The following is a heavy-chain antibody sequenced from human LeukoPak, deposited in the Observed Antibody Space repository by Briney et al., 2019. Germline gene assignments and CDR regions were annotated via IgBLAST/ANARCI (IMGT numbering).Heavy chain of an antibody. D-gene: IGHD3-3*01. CDR3: ARALYYDFWSGSPDDAFDI. CDR1: GGAISGYY. J-gene: IGHJ3*02. CDR2: INWNGGST. Sequence: ETLSLTCTVSGGAISGYYWSWVRQAPGKGLEWVSGINWNGGSTGYADSVKGRFTISRDNAKNSLYLQMNSLRAEDTALYHCARALYYDFWSGSPDDAFDIWGQGTMVTVSS. V-gene: IGHV3-20*01.